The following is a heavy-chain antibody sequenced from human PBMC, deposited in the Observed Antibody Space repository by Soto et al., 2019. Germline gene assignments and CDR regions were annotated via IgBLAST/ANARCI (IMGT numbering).Heavy chain of an antibody. CDR1: GFTFSSYW. CDR2: IKQDGSEK. J-gene: IGHJ6*02. Sequence: GGSLRLSCAASGFTFSSYWMSWVRQAPGKGLEWVANIKQDGSEKYYVDSVKGRFTISRDNAKNSLYLQMNSLRAEDTAVYYRARDSRGSSYYYYYGMDVWGQGTTVTVSS. D-gene: IGHD6-6*01. CDR3: ARDSRGSSYYYYYGMDV. V-gene: IGHV3-7*01.